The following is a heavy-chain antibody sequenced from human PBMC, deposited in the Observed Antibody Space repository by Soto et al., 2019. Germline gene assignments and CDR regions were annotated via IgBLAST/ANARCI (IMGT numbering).Heavy chain of an antibody. CDR3: ARDRWYSSSHDAFDI. V-gene: IGHV3-21*01. CDR2: ISSSSSYI. J-gene: IGHJ3*02. Sequence: GGSLRLSCAASGFTFSSYSMNWVRQAPGKGLEWVSSISSSSSYIYYADSVKGRFTISRDNAKNSLYLQMNSLRAEDTAVYYCARDRWYSSSHDAFDIWGQGTMVTVAS. D-gene: IGHD6-13*01. CDR1: GFTFSSYS.